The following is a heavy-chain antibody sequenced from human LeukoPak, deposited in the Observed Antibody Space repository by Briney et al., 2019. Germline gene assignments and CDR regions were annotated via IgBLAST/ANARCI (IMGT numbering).Heavy chain of an antibody. V-gene: IGHV3-7*01. J-gene: IGHJ5*02. CDR1: GFTFRNYW. CDR3: ARSSGRLKSNWFDP. CDR2: TKPDGSAE. D-gene: IGHD3-10*01. Sequence: PGGSLRLSCAASGFTFRNYWMGWVRQAPGKGLEWVANTKPDGSAEYYADSVKGRFTISRDNSKNTLYLQMNSLRAEDTAVYYCARSSGRLKSNWFDPWGQGTLVTVSS.